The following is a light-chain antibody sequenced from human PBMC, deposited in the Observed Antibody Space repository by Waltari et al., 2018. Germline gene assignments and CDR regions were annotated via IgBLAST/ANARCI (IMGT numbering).Light chain of an antibody. CDR2: EVI. V-gene: IGLV2-23*02. J-gene: IGLJ3*02. CDR3: CSYAGRNIWV. Sequence: QSALIQPASVSGSPGQSITISCSGTSSDVGFYNPVSWYQQHPDKAPKLMVYEVIERPLGVSNRFSGSKSGNTASLTISGLQAGDEADYYCCSYAGRNIWVFGGGTKLTVL. CDR1: SSDVGFYNP.